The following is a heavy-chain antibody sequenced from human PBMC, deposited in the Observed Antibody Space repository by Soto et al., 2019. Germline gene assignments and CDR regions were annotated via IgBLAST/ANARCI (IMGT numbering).Heavy chain of an antibody. CDR2: VYSGGTT. J-gene: IGHJ4*02. Sequence: EVQLVESGGGLVQPGGSLRLSCAASGFTVSSNYMSWVRQAPGKGLEWVSVVYSGGTTYYADSVKGRFTISRHNSKNTLFLQMNSLRPEDTAVYYCARDKFGYFDYWGQGTLVTVSS. V-gene: IGHV3-53*04. CDR3: ARDKFGYFDY. D-gene: IGHD3-16*01. CDR1: GFTVSSNY.